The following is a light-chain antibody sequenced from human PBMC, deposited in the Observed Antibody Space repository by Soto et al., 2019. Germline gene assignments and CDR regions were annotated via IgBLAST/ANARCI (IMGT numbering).Light chain of an antibody. J-gene: IGKJ2*01. CDR1: QSVSSN. CDR3: QQYNNWPTGYT. CDR2: GAS. V-gene: IGKV3-15*01. Sequence: EIVMTQSPATLSVSPGERATLSCRASQSVSSNLAWYQQKPGQAPRLLIYGASTRATGIPARFSGSGSGTEFTPTISSLQSEDFVVSHCQQYNNWPTGYTFGQGTKLEIK.